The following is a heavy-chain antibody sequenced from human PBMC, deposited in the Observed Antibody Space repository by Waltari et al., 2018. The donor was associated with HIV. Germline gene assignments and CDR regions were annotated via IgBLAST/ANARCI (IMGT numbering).Heavy chain of an antibody. V-gene: IGHV1-2*06. CDR1: GYTFTDYY. CDR2: INPNNGGT. J-gene: IGHJ4*02. Sequence: QVQLVQSGAEVKQPGASVKVSCKASGYTFTDYYIHWVRQAPGQGLEWSGRINPNNGGTNYAKKFQGRVTMARDTSISTVYMELSRLKSDDTAVYYCARASLNYDSTGGLYWGQGTLVTVSS. CDR3: ARASLNYDSTGGLY. D-gene: IGHD3-22*01.